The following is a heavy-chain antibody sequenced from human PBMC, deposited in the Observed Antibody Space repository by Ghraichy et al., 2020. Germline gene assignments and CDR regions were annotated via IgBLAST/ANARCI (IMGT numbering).Heavy chain of an antibody. J-gene: IGHJ4*02. Sequence: SETLSLTCTVSGGSISSSSHYWGWIRQPPGKGLEWIGYISYSGSTSYSPSLKSRVTISVDTSKNQFSLKLSSVTAADTAVYYCARLYDFWSGYLRGDDGGYWGQGTLVTVSS. CDR2: ISYSGST. D-gene: IGHD3-3*01. CDR3: ARLYDFWSGYLRGDDGGY. CDR1: GGSISSSSHY. V-gene: IGHV4-39*01.